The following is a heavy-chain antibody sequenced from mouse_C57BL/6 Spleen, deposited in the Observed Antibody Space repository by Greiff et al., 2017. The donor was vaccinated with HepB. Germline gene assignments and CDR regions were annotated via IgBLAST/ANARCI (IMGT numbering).Heavy chain of an antibody. CDR2: IDPSDSYT. V-gene: IGHV1-50*01. J-gene: IGHJ3*01. Sequence: VQLQQPGAELVKPGASVKLSCKASGYTFTSYWMQWVKQRPGQGLEWIGEIDPSDSYTNYNQKFKGKSTLTVDTASSTAYMQLSSLTSEDSAVYYCARANYDGGFAYWGQGTLVTVSA. D-gene: IGHD2-4*01. CDR3: ARANYDGGFAY. CDR1: GYTFTSYW.